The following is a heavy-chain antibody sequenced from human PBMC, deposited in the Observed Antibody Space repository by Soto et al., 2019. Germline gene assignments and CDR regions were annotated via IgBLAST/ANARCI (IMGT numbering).Heavy chain of an antibody. CDR1: GYNFTNYW. CDR2: IYPGDSDT. CDR3: AGGGVRGVVTRTRDYYGKDV. Sequence: PGESLKISCKGSGYNFTNYWIGWVRQMPGKGLESMGIIYPGDSDTRYSPSFQGQVTISADKSISTAYLQWSSLKASDTAMYYCAGGGVRGVVTRTRDYYGKDVWSQGTTVTVSS. V-gene: IGHV5-51*01. D-gene: IGHD3-10*01. J-gene: IGHJ6*02.